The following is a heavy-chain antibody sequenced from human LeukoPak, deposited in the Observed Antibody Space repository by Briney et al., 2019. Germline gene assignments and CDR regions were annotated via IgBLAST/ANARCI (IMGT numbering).Heavy chain of an antibody. Sequence: SVKVSCKTSGFTXISSAVQWVRQARGQRLEWIGWIVVGSGNTNYAQKFQERVTITRDMSTSTAYMELSSLRSEDTAVYYCAADPSYSSGYRYYFDYWGQGTLVTVSS. V-gene: IGHV1-58*01. D-gene: IGHD3-22*01. J-gene: IGHJ4*02. CDR3: AADPSYSSGYRYYFDY. CDR2: IVVGSGNT. CDR1: GFTXISSA.